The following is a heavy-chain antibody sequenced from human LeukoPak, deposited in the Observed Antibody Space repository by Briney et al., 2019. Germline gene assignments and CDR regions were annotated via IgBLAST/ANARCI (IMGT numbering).Heavy chain of an antibody. J-gene: IGHJ3*02. CDR3: ASLYYYDSSVYDAFDI. Sequence: ASLKVSPKASGYTFTSYGISSVRQAPGPGRESMGWFSAYNGNTNYAQKLQGSDTMTTDTSTSTAYMELRSLRSDDTAVYYCASLYYYDSSVYDAFDIWGQGTMVTVSS. D-gene: IGHD3-22*01. V-gene: IGHV1-18*01. CDR1: GYTFTSYG. CDR2: FSAYNGNT.